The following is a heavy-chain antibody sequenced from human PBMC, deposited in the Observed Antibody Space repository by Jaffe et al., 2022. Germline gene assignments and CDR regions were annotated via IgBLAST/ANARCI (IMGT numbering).Heavy chain of an antibody. CDR2: INPNSGGT. V-gene: IGHV1-2*06. J-gene: IGHJ4*02. CDR1: GYTFTGYY. Sequence: QVQLVQSGAEVKKPGASVKVSCKASGYTFTGYYMHWVRQAPGQGLEWMGRINPNSGGTNYAQKFQGRVTMTRDTSISTAYMELSRLRSDDTAVYYCARDSKVVYYDFWSGYLDFDYWGQGTLVTVSS. D-gene: IGHD3-3*01. CDR3: ARDSKVVYYDFWSGYLDFDY.